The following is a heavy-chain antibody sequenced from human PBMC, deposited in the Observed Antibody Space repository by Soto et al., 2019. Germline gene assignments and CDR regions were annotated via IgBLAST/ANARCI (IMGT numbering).Heavy chain of an antibody. Sequence: QVQLQESGPGLVKPSETLSLTCNVSGASMSNYYGSWIRQTPGKGLEYIGYIYYSGTANYSPSLKSRVTMSVDTSNNQLALKLTSMTAADTAIYYWARSGHSFGGATGGQGIMVTVS. J-gene: IGHJ4*02. CDR1: GASMSNYY. CDR2: IYYSGTA. V-gene: IGHV4-59*01. D-gene: IGHD3-16*01. CDR3: ARSGHSFGGAT.